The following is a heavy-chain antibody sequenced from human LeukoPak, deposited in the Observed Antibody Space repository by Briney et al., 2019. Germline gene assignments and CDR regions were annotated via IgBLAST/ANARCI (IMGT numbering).Heavy chain of an antibody. V-gene: IGHV3-7*03. CDR2: IKQDGSEK. Sequence: GGSLRLSCAASGFTFSSYWMSWVRQAPGKGLEWVANIKQDGSEKYYVDSVKGRFTISRDNAKNSLYLQMNSLRVEDTAVYYCAKQQGAGTWSSFDYWSQGTLVTVSS. CDR3: AKQQGAGTWSSFDY. J-gene: IGHJ4*02. D-gene: IGHD1-26*01. CDR1: GFTFSSYW.